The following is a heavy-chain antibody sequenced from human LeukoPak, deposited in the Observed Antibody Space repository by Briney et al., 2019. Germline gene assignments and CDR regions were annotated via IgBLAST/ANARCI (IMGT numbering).Heavy chain of an antibody. V-gene: IGHV4-59*01. CDR1: GGSISTYY. CDR2: IYYTVST. CDR3: ARQVRPDV. Sequence: SETLSLTSTVSGGSISTYYWNSIRQTPRKGLEWIGYIYYTVSTNYNPSLRSRVTISLDTSKNQFSLRLTSVTAADTAVYYCARQVRPDVWGKGTTVTVSS. J-gene: IGHJ6*04.